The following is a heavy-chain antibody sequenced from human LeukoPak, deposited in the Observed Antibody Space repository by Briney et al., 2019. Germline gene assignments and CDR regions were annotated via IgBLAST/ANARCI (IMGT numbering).Heavy chain of an antibody. J-gene: IGHJ4*02. CDR3: AKHLGSHNFDY. CDR1: GFTFNGYA. Sequence: PGGSLRLSCAASGFTFNGYAMSWVRQAPGKGLEWVSSISGSGANTYYANSVKGRFTVYRDNSKNTLYLQVNNLRAEDTAVCYCAKHLGSHNFDYWGQGTLVTVSS. D-gene: IGHD3-10*01. V-gene: IGHV3-23*01. CDR2: ISGSGANT.